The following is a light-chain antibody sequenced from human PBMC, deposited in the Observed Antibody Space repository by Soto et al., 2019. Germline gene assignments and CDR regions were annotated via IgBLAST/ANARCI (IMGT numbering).Light chain of an antibody. V-gene: IGKV3-11*01. CDR3: QRGRHSLPIP. Sequence: EIVLTQSPATLSLSPGERATLSCRASQSVSSYLAWYQQKPGQAPRLLIYDASNRATGIPARFSGSGSGTDFTLTISSLEPEDFSFYYCQRGRHSLPIPFGDGTRLEV. J-gene: IGKJ5*01. CDR1: QSVSSY. CDR2: DAS.